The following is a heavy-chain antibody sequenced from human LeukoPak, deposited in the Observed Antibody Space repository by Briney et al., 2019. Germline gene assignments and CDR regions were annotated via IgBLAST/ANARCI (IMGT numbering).Heavy chain of an antibody. J-gene: IGHJ3*02. CDR2: IYPGDSYT. CDR3: ARRSGSDALNI. D-gene: IGHD3-10*01. V-gene: IGHV5-51*01. Sequence: GESLKISCKGSGYSFTSYWIAWVRQMPGKGLEWMGIIYPGDSYTTYSPSFQGQVTISADKSISTAYLQWRSLKASDTAMYYCARRSGSDALNIWGQGTMVTVSS. CDR1: GYSFTSYW.